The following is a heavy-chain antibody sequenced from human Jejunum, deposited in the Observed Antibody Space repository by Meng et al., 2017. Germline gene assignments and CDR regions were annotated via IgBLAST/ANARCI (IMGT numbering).Heavy chain of an antibody. CDR2: ISDSGGNT. V-gene: IGHV3-23*01. Sequence: GGSLRLSCAASGFTFSSYAMSWVRQAPGKGLEWVSSISDSGGNTYYADSVKARFIISRDNSKNTLYLQMNSLTAEDTAVYYCAKGYGSGINWFDFWGQGTLVTVSS. J-gene: IGHJ5*01. D-gene: IGHD3-10*01. CDR3: AKGYGSGINWFDF. CDR1: GFTFSSYA.